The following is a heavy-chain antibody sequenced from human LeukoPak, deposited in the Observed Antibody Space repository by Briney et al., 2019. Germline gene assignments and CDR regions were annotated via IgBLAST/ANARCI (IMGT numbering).Heavy chain of an antibody. J-gene: IGHJ3*02. D-gene: IGHD3-9*01. CDR3: AQNFDWSQGGAFDI. CDR2: IKQDGSEK. Sequence: GGSLRLSCAASGFTFSSYWMSWVRQAPGKGLEWVANIKQDGSEKYYVDSVKGRFTISRDNAKNSLYLQMNSLRAEDTAVYYCAQNFDWSQGGAFDIWGQGTMVTVSS. V-gene: IGHV3-7*03. CDR1: GFTFSSYW.